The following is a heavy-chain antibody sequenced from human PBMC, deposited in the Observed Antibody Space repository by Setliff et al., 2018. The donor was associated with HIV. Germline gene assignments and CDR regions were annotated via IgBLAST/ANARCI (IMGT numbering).Heavy chain of an antibody. CDR2: IYTSGSS. V-gene: IGHV4-61*02. Sequence: SETLSLTCTVSGGSISSDSYYWSWIRQPAGKGLEWIGRIYTSGSSNYNPSLKSRVTISVDTSKNQFSLKLSSVTAADTAVYYCARSSGYYSTVFYWGQGTWVTVSS. CDR1: GGSISSDSYY. D-gene: IGHD3-22*01. CDR3: ARSSGYYSTVFY. J-gene: IGHJ4*02.